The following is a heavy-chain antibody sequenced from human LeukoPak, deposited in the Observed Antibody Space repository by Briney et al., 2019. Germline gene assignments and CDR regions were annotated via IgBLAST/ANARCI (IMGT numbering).Heavy chain of an antibody. CDR2: IYYGGKT. J-gene: IGHJ4*02. CDR1: GGAISNSSYY. Sequence: SETLSLTCTVSGGAISNSSYYWGWIRQPPGKGLEWIASIYYGGKTYYKPSVKSRVTISVDTSKNQFSLKLNSVTAPDTAVYYCATDPTYDSSGHPLDYWGQGILVTVSS. CDR3: ATDPTYDSSGHPLDY. D-gene: IGHD3-22*01. V-gene: IGHV4-39*01.